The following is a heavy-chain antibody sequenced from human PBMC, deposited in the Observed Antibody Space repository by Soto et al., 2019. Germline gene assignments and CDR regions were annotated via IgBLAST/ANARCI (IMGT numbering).Heavy chain of an antibody. D-gene: IGHD2-2*01. J-gene: IGHJ5*02. Sequence: PSETLSLTCTVSGDSISKTNWWSCVRQPPGKGLEWIGEIHQSGSTNYSPSLKGRVTISVDNSKNQFSLKLRSVSAADTAVYYCARVPIIVERPPAPAGWFDPWGQGTLVTVSS. CDR3: ARVPIIVERPPAPAGWFDP. CDR2: IHQSGST. CDR1: GDSISKTNW. V-gene: IGHV4-4*02.